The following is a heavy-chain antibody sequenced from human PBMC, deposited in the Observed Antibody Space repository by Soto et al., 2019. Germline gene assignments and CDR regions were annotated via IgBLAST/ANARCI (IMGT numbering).Heavy chain of an antibody. V-gene: IGHV4-59*01. D-gene: IGHD3-3*01. J-gene: IGHJ4*02. CDR3: ARTRIFGVAGFDY. Sequence: NPSETLSLTCTVSGGSISSYYWSWIRQPPGKGLEWIGYIYYSGSTNYNPSLKSRVTISVDTSKNQFSLKLSSVTAADTAVYYCARTRIFGVAGFDYWGQGTLVTVSS. CDR1: GGSISSYY. CDR2: IYYSGST.